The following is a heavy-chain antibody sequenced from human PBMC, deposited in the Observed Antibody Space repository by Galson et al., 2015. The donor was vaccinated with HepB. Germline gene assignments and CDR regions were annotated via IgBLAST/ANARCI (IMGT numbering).Heavy chain of an antibody. J-gene: IGHJ6*03. CDR1: GFTFSNAW. D-gene: IGHD3-3*01. Sequence: SLRLSCAASGFTFSNAWMSWVRQAPGKGLECVGRIRSKTDGGTTDYAAPVKGRFTISRDDSKNTLYLQMNSLKTEDTAVYYCTTEEFWSNTSRPHYYYYMDVWGKGTTVTVSS. V-gene: IGHV3-15*01. CDR2: IRSKTDGGTT. CDR3: TTEEFWSNTSRPHYYYYMDV.